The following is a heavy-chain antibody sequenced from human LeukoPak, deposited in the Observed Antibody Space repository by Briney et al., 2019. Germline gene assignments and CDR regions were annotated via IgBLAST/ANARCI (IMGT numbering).Heavy chain of an antibody. CDR2: IGPNNGNT. J-gene: IGHJ4*02. CDR3: ARDSGGRGHIDF. D-gene: IGHD3-16*01. Sequence: ASVKVSCKASGYTFTSYGISWVRQAPGQGLEWMGWIGPNNGNTNYAQKLQGRVTMTTDTSTGTAYMELRSLRSDDTAVYYCARDSGGRGHIDFWGQGTLVTVSS. CDR1: GYTFTSYG. V-gene: IGHV1-18*01.